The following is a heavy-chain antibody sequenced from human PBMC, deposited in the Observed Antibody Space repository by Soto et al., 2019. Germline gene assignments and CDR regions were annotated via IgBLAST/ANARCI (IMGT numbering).Heavy chain of an antibody. J-gene: IGHJ2*01. D-gene: IGHD5-12*01. CDR2: ISSNGGST. CDR3: ARDAIGYIVASSDWYFDL. V-gene: IGHV3-64*01. CDR1: GFTFSSYA. Sequence: GGSLRLSCAASGFTFSSYAMHWVRQAPGKGLEYVSAISSNGGSTYYANSVKGRFTISRDNSKNTLYLQMGSLRAEDMAVYYCARDAIGYIVASSDWYFDLSGPGTLVTVSS.